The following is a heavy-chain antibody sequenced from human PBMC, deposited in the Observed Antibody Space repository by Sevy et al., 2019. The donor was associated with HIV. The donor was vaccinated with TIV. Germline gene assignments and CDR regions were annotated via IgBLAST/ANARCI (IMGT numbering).Heavy chain of an antibody. CDR1: GFTFSSYS. CDR2: ISGISNYI. J-gene: IGHJ4*02. Sequence: GGSLRLSCAASGFTFSSYSMNWVRLAPGKGLEWVSSISGISNYIYYADSLKGRFTISRDNAKNSLYLEMNSLRVEDTAVYYCARGENWNYAGYWGQGTLVTVSS. CDR3: ARGENWNYAGY. D-gene: IGHD1-7*01. V-gene: IGHV3-21*01.